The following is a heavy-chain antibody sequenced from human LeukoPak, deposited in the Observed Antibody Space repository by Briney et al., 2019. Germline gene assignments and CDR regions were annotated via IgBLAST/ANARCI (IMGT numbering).Heavy chain of an antibody. Sequence: GASVKVSCKASGGTFSSYAISWVRQAPGQGLEGMGGIIPIFGTANYAQKFQGRVTITADESTSTAYMELSSLRSEDTAVYYCARATKQYSSSWYYPFIHYYYMDVWGKGTTVTVSS. CDR2: IIPIFGTA. CDR1: GGTFSSYA. J-gene: IGHJ6*03. CDR3: ARATKQYSSSWYYPFIHYYYMDV. V-gene: IGHV1-69*13. D-gene: IGHD6-13*01.